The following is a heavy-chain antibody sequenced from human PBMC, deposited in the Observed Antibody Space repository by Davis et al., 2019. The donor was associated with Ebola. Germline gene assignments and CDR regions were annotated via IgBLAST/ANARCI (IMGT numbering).Heavy chain of an antibody. Sequence: GESLKISCAASGFTFSSYDMHWVRQATGQVLEWVSAIGTAGDTYYPGSVKGRFTISREKAKNSLYLQMNSLRAGDTAVYYCARGRNFGVFDYWGQGTLVTVSS. V-gene: IGHV3-13*01. CDR2: IGTAGDT. CDR3: ARGRNFGVFDY. D-gene: IGHD3-10*01. CDR1: GFTFSSYD. J-gene: IGHJ4*02.